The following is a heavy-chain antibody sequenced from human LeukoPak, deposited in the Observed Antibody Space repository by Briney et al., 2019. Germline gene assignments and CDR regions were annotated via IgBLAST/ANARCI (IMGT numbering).Heavy chain of an antibody. Sequence: SETLSLTCAVYGGSFSGYYWSWIRQPPGKGLEWIGEINHSGSTNYNPSLKSRVTISVDTSKNQFSLKLSSVTAADTAVYSCATAYYYDSARANAFDIWGQGTMVTVSS. CDR2: INHSGST. D-gene: IGHD3-22*01. J-gene: IGHJ3*02. CDR1: GGSFSGYY. V-gene: IGHV4-34*01. CDR3: ATAYYYDSARANAFDI.